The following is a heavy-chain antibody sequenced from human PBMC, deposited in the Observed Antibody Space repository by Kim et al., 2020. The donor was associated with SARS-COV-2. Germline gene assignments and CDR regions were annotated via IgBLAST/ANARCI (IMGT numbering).Heavy chain of an antibody. V-gene: IGHV5-51*01. Sequence: SPSFEGQVTISADKSISTAYLQWSSLKASDTAMYYCASLKYSSGWFPFDYWGQGTLVTVSS. J-gene: IGHJ4*02. D-gene: IGHD6-19*01. CDR3: ASLKYSSGWFPFDY.